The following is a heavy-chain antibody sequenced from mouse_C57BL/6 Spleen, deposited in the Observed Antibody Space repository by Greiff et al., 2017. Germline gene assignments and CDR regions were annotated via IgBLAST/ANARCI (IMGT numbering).Heavy chain of an antibody. CDR2: IYPGSGST. CDR1: GYTFTCHW. V-gene: IGHV1-55*01. CDR3: ANGYYDAMDY. D-gene: IGHD2-2*01. Sequence: VQLHQPGAELVKPGASVKMSCKASGYTFTCHWITWVKQSPGQGLEWIGDIYPGSGSTNYNEKFKSKDTLTVDTSSSTAYMQLSSLTSEDSAVYYCANGYYDAMDYWGQGTSVTVSS. J-gene: IGHJ4*01.